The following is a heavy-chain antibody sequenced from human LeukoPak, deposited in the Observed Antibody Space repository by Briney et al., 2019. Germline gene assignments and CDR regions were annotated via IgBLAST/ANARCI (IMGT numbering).Heavy chain of an antibody. V-gene: IGHV4-34*01. D-gene: IGHD6-13*01. CDR1: GGSFSGYY. Sequence: PSETLSLTCAVYGGSFSGYYWSWIRQPPGEGLEWIGEIYHSGSTNYNPSLKSRVTISVDTSKNQFSLKLSSVTAADTAVYYCARGIAADYWGQGTLVTVSS. CDR3: ARGIAADY. CDR2: IYHSGST. J-gene: IGHJ4*02.